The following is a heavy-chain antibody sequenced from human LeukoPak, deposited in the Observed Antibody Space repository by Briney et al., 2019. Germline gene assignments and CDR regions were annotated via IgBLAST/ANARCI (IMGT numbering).Heavy chain of an antibody. CDR2: IRGSGGTT. CDR3: ARDARDGYGGNPFDY. CDR1: GFTFSSYA. J-gene: IGHJ4*02. D-gene: IGHD4-23*01. V-gene: IGHV3-23*01. Sequence: PGGSLRLSCSASGFTFSSYAMYWVRQAPGKGLEWVSTIRGSGGTTYYADSVKSRFTISRDNSKNTLYLQMNSLRAEDTAVYYCARDARDGYGGNPFDYWGQGTLVTVSS.